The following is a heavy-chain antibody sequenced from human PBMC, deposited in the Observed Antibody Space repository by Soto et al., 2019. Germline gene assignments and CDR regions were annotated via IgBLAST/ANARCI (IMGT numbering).Heavy chain of an antibody. V-gene: IGHV4-39*01. Sequence: QLQLQESGPGLVKPSETLSLTCTVSGGSISSSSYYWGWIRQPPGKGLEWIGSIYYSGSTYYNPPLTSRVTISVDTAKNQFSLKLRSVTAADTAVYYCARHRTRAVAGPGPFDYWGQGTLVTVSS. CDR1: GGSISSSSYY. D-gene: IGHD6-19*01. CDR2: IYYSGST. J-gene: IGHJ4*02. CDR3: ARHRTRAVAGPGPFDY.